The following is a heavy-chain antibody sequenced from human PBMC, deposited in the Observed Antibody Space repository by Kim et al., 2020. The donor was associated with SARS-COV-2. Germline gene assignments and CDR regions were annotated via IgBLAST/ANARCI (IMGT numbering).Heavy chain of an antibody. V-gene: IGHV3-64*01. CDR2: ISSNGGST. J-gene: IGHJ3*02. CDR3: ARGLRIQVYDSSPLDAFDI. D-gene: IGHD3-22*01. Sequence: GGSLRLSCAASGFTFSSYAMHWVRQAPGKGLEYVSAISSNGGSTYYANSVKGRFTISRDNSKNTLYLQMGSLRAEDMAVYYCARGLRIQVYDSSPLDAFDIWGQGTMVTVSS. CDR1: GFTFSSYA.